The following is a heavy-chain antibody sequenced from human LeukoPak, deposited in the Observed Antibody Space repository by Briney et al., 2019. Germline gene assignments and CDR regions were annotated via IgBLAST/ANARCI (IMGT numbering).Heavy chain of an antibody. CDR3: ARGLAAAGPYYFDY. CDR2: IYYSGST. D-gene: IGHD6-13*01. CDR1: GGFISSGGYY. J-gene: IGHJ4*02. Sequence: SQTLSLTCTVSGGFISSGGYYWSWIRQHPGKGLEWIGYIYYSGSTYYNPSLKSRVTISVDTSKNQFSLKLSSVTAADTAVYYCARGLAAAGPYYFDYWGQGTLVTVSS. V-gene: IGHV4-31*03.